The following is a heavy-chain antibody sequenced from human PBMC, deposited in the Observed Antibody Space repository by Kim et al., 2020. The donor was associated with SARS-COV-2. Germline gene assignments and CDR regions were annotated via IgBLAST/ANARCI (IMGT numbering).Heavy chain of an antibody. J-gene: IGHJ4*02. V-gene: IGHV3-23*01. CDR3: AKGRMTETKTTQKSYYFDY. Sequence: GRFTISRDNSKNTLYLQMNSLRAEDTAVYYCAKGRMTETKTTQKSYYFDYWGQGTLVTVSS. D-gene: IGHD1-7*01.